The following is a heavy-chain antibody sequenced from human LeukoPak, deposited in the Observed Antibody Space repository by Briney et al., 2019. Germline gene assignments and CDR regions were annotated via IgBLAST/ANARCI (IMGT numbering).Heavy chain of an antibody. J-gene: IGHJ3*02. Sequence: PGGSLRLSRVASGFSFSTYWMHWVRQAPGKGLGWVSRINGDGSSTSYADSVKGRFTISRDNAKNTVYLQMNSLRVEDTAVYYCIRDFGSVGATNAFDIWGQGTMVTVSS. D-gene: IGHD1-26*01. V-gene: IGHV3-74*01. CDR1: GFSFSTYW. CDR3: IRDFGSVGATNAFDI. CDR2: INGDGSST.